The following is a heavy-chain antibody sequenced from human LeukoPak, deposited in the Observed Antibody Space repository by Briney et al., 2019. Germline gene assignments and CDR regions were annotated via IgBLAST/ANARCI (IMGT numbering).Heavy chain of an antibody. J-gene: IGHJ4*02. CDR2: INSDGSNT. Sequence: QPGGSLRLSCAASGFTFGCYWMHWVRQAPGKGLVWVSRINSDGSNTTYADSVKGRFTISRDNAKNTLYLHMNSLRAEHTAVYYSPRGGLEVAGYVEIWGQGTMATVSS. CDR3: PRGGLEVAGYVEI. CDR1: GFTFGCYW. D-gene: IGHD6-19*01. V-gene: IGHV3-74*01.